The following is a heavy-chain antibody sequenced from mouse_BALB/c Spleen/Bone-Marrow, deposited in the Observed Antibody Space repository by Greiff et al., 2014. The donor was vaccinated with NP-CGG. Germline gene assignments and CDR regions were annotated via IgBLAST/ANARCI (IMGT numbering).Heavy chain of an antibody. Sequence: VQLKESGAELVKPGASVKLSCTASGFNIKDTFMNWVKQRPEQGLEWIGRIDPANDNTEYDPKFQGKATITTDTSSNTAYLQLNSVASDDTAGDYCARCIVRMDYWGQGTSVTVSS. CDR2: IDPANDNT. V-gene: IGHV14-3*02. CDR1: GFNIKDTF. D-gene: IGHD2-5*01. CDR3: ARCIVRMDY. J-gene: IGHJ4*01.